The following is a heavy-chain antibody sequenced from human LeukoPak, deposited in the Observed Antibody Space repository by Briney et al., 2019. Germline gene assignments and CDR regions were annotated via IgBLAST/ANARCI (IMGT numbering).Heavy chain of an antibody. CDR1: GFTFSSYA. J-gene: IGHJ4*02. V-gene: IGHV3-23*01. D-gene: IGHD5-18*01. CDR3: AKAFTAMVPICDY. CDR2: ISGSGGST. Sequence: GGSLRLSCAASGFTFSSYAMSWVRQAPGKGLEWVSAISGSGGSTYYADSVKGRFIISRDNSKNTLYLRMNSLRAEDTAVYYCAKAFTAMVPICDYWGQGTLVTVTS.